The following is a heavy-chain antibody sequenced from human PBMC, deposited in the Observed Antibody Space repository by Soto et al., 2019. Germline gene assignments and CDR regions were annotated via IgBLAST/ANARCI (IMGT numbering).Heavy chain of an antibody. CDR2: ISSGGGNT. D-gene: IGHD3-22*01. Sequence: LRLSCAASGFTFGSYAMNWVRQAPGKGLEWVSTISSGGGNTFYADSVKGRFTISRDNSKNTLYLQMNSLRAEDTAVYYCARDFDSSGYLDFFDYWGQGTLVTVSS. CDR3: ARDFDSSGYLDFFDY. CDR1: GFTFGSYA. J-gene: IGHJ4*02. V-gene: IGHV3-23*01.